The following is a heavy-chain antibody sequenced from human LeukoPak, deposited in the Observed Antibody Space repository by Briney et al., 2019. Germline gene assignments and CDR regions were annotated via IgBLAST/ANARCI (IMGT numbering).Heavy chain of an antibody. V-gene: IGHV4-34*01. D-gene: IGHD6-13*01. CDR1: GGSFSGHF. CDR2: INHSGNT. J-gene: IGHJ6*02. CDR3: AGGGIAAAGTNYYYYYGMDV. Sequence: SETLSLTCAVFGGSFSGHFWSWIRQPPGKGLEWIGEINHSGNTNYNSSLKSRVTISVDTAKSQFSLKLSSLTAADTAVYYCAGGGIAAAGTNYYYYYGMDVWGQGTTVTVSS.